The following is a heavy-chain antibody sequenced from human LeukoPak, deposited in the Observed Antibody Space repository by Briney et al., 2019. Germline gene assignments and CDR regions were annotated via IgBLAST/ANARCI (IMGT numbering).Heavy chain of an antibody. CDR3: ARYYGSRILGYYMDV. CDR1: SASISSYS. V-gene: IGHV4-4*07. J-gene: IGHJ6*03. CDR2: IYTSGST. Sequence: PSETLSLTCTVSSASISSYSWSWIRQPAGKGLEWIGRIYTSGSTNYNPSLKSLVTMSVDTSTNQFSLRLTSVAAADTAVYYCARYYGSRILGYYMDVWGKGTTVTVSS. D-gene: IGHD3-10*01.